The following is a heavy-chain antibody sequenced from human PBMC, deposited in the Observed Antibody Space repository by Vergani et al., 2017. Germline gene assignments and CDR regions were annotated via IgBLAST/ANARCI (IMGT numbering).Heavy chain of an antibody. Sequence: VQVLESGGGLVQTGGSLRLSCAASGFTFTNYGMHWVRQAPGKGLEWVAFTRYDGIVEYYGDSVKGRFTISRDNSKNTLYLQMNSLRAEDTAVYYCAKELAARDAFDIWGQGTMVTVSS. CDR3: AKELAARDAFDI. D-gene: IGHD6-6*01. J-gene: IGHJ3*02. CDR1: GFTFTNYG. CDR2: TRYDGIVE. V-gene: IGHV3-30*02.